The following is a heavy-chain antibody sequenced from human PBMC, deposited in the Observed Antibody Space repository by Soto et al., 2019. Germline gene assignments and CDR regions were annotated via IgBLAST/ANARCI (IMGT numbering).Heavy chain of an antibody. CDR2: IYWDNDK. V-gene: IGHV2-5*02. J-gene: IGHJ6*02. Sequence: QITLKESGPTLVKPTQTLTLTCTFSGFSLSTGGVGVGWIRQPPGKALEWLALIYWDNDKRYSPSLKSRLTVNNDTSKNHVVLTITNIDPVDTATYYCVHSRCGGDCLRSYSSHYYYGMDVWGQGTTVTVFS. D-gene: IGHD2-21*02. CDR3: VHSRCGGDCLRSYSSHYYYGMDV. CDR1: GFSLSTGGVG.